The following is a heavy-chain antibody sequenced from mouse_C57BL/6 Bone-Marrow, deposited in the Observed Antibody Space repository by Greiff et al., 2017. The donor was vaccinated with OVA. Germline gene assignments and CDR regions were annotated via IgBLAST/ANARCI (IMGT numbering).Heavy chain of an antibody. V-gene: IGHV7-3*01. D-gene: IGHD1-1*01. Sequence: EVKVVESGGGLVQPGGSLSLSCAASGFTFTDYYMTWVRQTPGKALEWLGFISHKANGYTSEYSASVKGRFTSSRDNSQSILYLQMKALRAEDSATYYCARSPRFITTFDYWGQGTTLTVSS. CDR1: GFTFTDYY. CDR2: ISHKANGYTS. J-gene: IGHJ2*01. CDR3: ARSPRFITTFDY.